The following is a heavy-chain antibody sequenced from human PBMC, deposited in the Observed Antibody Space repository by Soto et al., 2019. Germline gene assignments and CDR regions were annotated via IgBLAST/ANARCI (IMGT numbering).Heavy chain of an antibody. J-gene: IGHJ4*02. Sequence: QVQLVESGGGVVQPGRSLRLSCAASGFTFSSDGMHWVRQAPGKGLEWVAGIAYDGSNKYYADSVKGRFTISRDNSKNTLYLQMNSLRAEDTAVYYCAKPSPTRSYYSSELDYWGQGTLVTVSS. CDR2: IAYDGSNK. CDR1: GFTFSSDG. CDR3: AKPSPTRSYYSSELDY. D-gene: IGHD1-26*01. V-gene: IGHV3-30*18.